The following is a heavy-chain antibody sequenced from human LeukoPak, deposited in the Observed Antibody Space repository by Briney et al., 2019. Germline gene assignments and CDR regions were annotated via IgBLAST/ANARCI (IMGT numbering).Heavy chain of an antibody. Sequence: SETLSLTCTVSGGSISSGGYYWSWIRQHPGKGLEWIGYIYYSGSTYYNPSLKSRVTISVDTSKNQFSLKLSSVTAADTAVYYCARDRSGSDDFWSGSYNWFDPWGQGTLVTVSS. D-gene: IGHD3-3*01. CDR2: IYYSGST. V-gene: IGHV4-31*03. J-gene: IGHJ5*02. CDR3: ARDRSGSDDFWSGSYNWFDP. CDR1: GGSISSGGYY.